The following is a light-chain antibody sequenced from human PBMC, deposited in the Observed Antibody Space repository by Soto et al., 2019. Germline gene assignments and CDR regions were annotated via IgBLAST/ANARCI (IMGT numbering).Light chain of an antibody. CDR3: QQRGNWPAT. Sequence: ETLLTQSPATLTLSPGERATLSCRASQSVNNFLAWYQQKPGQAPRLLIYDASYRAAGISTRFSGSGSGTDFTLTISSVEPEDFAVYYFQQRGNWPATLGPGTQVEVK. CDR2: DAS. V-gene: IGKV3-11*01. J-gene: IGKJ3*01. CDR1: QSVNNF.